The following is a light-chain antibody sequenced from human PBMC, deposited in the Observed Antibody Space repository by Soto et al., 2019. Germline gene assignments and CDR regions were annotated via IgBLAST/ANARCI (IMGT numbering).Light chain of an antibody. V-gene: IGLV2-14*03. CDR2: DVS. CDR3: SSYTSTGPVL. Sequence: QSALTQPASVSGSPGQSITISCTGTSSDVGGYNYVSWYQHHPGRAPKLMIYDVSNRPSGVSNRFSGSKSGNTASLTISGLQAEDEADYHCSSYTSTGPVLFGGGTKLTVL. J-gene: IGLJ2*01. CDR1: SSDVGGYNY.